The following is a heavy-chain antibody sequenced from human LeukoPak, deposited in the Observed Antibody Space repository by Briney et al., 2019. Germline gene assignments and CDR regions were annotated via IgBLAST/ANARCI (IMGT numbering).Heavy chain of an antibody. CDR3: ARTGDSSGYYAFDY. J-gene: IGHJ4*02. D-gene: IGHD3-22*01. V-gene: IGHV1-2*02. Sequence: ASVKVSCKASGCTFTGYYMHWVRQAPGQGLEWMGWINPNSGGTNYAQKFQGRVTMTRDTSISTAHMELSRLRSDDTAVYYCARTGDSSGYYAFDYWGQGTLVTVSS. CDR1: GCTFTGYY. CDR2: INPNSGGT.